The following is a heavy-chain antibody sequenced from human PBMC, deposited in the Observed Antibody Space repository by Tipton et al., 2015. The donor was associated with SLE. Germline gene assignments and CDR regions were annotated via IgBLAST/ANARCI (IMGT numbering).Heavy chain of an antibody. Sequence: SLRLSCAASGFTVSSNYMSWVRQAPGRGLEWVSVIYNGGTTYHADSVKGRFTISRDNSKNTLYLQMNSLRAEDTAVYYCARDAPFMIVVEGRAFDIWGQGTMVTVSS. CDR2: IYNGGTT. J-gene: IGHJ3*02. CDR3: ARDAPFMIVVEGRAFDI. D-gene: IGHD3-22*01. CDR1: GFTVSSNY. V-gene: IGHV3-66*02.